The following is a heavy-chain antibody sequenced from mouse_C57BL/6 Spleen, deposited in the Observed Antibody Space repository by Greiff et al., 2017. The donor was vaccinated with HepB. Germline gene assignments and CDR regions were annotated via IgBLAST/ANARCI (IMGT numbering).Heavy chain of an antibody. CDR2: INPNNGGT. D-gene: IGHD2-5*01. J-gene: IGHJ1*03. V-gene: IGHV1-18*01. CDR3: ARERAYYSNYWYFDV. CDR1: GYTFTDYN. Sequence: EVKLMESGPELVKPGASVKIPCKASGYTFTDYNMDWVKQSHGKSLEWIGDINPNNGGTIYNQKFKGKATLTVDKSSSTAYMELRSLTSEDTAVYYCARERAYYSNYWYFDVWGTGTTVTVSS.